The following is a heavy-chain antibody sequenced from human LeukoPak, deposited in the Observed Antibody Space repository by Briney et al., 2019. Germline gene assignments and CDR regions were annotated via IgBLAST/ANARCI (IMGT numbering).Heavy chain of an antibody. V-gene: IGHV4-59*01. CDR1: GGSISSYY. CDR3: ARRPTIKYYYAMDV. Sequence: SETLSLTCTVSGGSISSYYWSWIRQPPGKGLEWIGYIYYSGSTNYNPSLKSRVTISVDTSKNQFSLKLSSVTAADTAVYYCARRPTIKYYYAMDVWGQGTTVTVSS. CDR2: IYYSGST. D-gene: IGHD2-2*01. J-gene: IGHJ6*02.